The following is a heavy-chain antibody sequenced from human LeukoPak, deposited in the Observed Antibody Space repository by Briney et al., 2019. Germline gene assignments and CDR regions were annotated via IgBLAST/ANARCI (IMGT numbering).Heavy chain of an antibody. CDR2: VSGSGGNI. J-gene: IGHJ4*02. CDR3: ARDPYYYDSSGLDY. CDR1: GFTFSSYT. V-gene: IGHV3-23*01. Sequence: GGSLRLSCAASGFTFSSYTMSWVRQAPGKGLEWVSGVSGSGGNIHYADSVKGRFTISRDNSENTLYLQMNSLRAEDTAVYYCARDPYYYDSSGLDYWGQGTLVTVSS. D-gene: IGHD3-22*01.